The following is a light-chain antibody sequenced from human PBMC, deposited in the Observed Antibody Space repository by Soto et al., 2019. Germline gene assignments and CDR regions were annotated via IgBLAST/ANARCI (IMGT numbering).Light chain of an antibody. Sequence: DVVLTPSPDSLAVALGASSTINCKSSQSVLYSSNNKNYLAWYQQKPGQPPKLLIYWASTRESGVPDRFSGSGSGTDFTLTISSLQAEDVAVYYCQQYYSTPPITFGQGTRLEI. J-gene: IGKJ5*01. CDR1: QSVLYSSNNKNY. V-gene: IGKV4-1*01. CDR3: QQYYSTPPIT. CDR2: WAS.